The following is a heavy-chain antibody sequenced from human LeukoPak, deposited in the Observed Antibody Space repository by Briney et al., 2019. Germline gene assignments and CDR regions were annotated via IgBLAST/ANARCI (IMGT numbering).Heavy chain of an antibody. CDR2: ISLDGGEK. D-gene: IGHD6-13*01. CDR3: ARDGAAAGLYFDL. CDR1: GFTFSSYW. J-gene: IGHJ4*01. Sequence: GGSLRLSCAVSGFTFSSYWMNWVRQAPGKGLEWVASISLDGGEKSNVDSVKGRFTISRDNTKNSLYLQMSGLRAEDTAVYFCARDGAAAGLYFDLWGQGTLVTVSS. V-gene: IGHV3-7*01.